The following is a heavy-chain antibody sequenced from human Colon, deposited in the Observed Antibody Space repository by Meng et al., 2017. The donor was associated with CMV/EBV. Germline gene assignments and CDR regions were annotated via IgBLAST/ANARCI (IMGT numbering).Heavy chain of an antibody. V-gene: IGHV3-53*01. J-gene: IGHJ4*02. D-gene: IGHD1-26*01. CDR3: ARVNRFSGSYYMGGGYYFDY. CDR1: GFTVSSNY. CDR2: IYSGGST. Sequence: GGSLRLSCAASGFTVSSNYMSWARQAPGKGLEWVSVIYSGGSTYYADSVKGRFTISRDNSKNTLYLQMNSLRAEDTAVYYCARVNRFSGSYYMGGGYYFDYWGQGTLVTVSS.